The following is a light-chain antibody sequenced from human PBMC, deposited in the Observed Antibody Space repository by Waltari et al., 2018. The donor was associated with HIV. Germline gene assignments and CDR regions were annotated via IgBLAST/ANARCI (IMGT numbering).Light chain of an antibody. CDR3: QQYENWPPIT. J-gene: IGKJ5*01. CDR2: GAF. Sequence: ELLITLSPPTLSVSPGEGVTRSCRASRSVNSNLAWYQQKPGQAPRLLIYGAFGRAAGIPARFSGGGSGTEFTLTISSLQSEDVAVYYCQQYENWPPITFGQGTRLEIK. CDR1: RSVNSN. V-gene: IGKV3-15*01.